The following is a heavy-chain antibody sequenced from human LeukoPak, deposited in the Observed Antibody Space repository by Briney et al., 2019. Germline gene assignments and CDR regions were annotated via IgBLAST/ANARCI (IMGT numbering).Heavy chain of an antibody. CDR2: ISGSGGST. CDR3: AKDFAGSSYYFDY. CDR1: GFTFSSYA. V-gene: IGHV3-23*01. D-gene: IGHD6-6*01. Sequence: LSGGSLRLSCAASGFTFSSYAMSWVRQAPGKGLEWVSAISGSGGSTYYADSVKGRFTISRDNSKNTLYLQMNSLRAEDTAVYYCAKDFAGSSYYFDYWGQGTLVTVSS. J-gene: IGHJ4*02.